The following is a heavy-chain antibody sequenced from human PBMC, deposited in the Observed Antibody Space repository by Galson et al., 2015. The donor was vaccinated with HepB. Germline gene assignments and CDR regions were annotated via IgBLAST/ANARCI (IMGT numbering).Heavy chain of an antibody. Sequence: SVKVSCKASGYTFTGYYMHWVRQAPGQGLEWMGWINPNSGGTNYAQKFQGWVTMTRDTSISTAYMELSRLRSDDTAVYYCARGGSTGFVAAAGTGIRDYWGQGTLVTVSS. CDR1: GYTFTGYY. D-gene: IGHD6-13*01. CDR3: ARGGSTGFVAAAGTGIRDY. CDR2: INPNSGGT. J-gene: IGHJ4*02. V-gene: IGHV1-2*04.